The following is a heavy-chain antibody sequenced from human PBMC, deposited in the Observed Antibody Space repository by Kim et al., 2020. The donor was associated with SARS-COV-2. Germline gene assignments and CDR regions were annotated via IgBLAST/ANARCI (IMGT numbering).Heavy chain of an antibody. V-gene: IGHV3-23*01. D-gene: IGHD3-10*01. CDR3: AKGRKPYGGALES. CDR1: GFTFSSYG. Sequence: GGSLRLSCAASGFTFSSYGMNWVRQAPGRGLEWVSAVSASGGTTYYADSVKGRFTITRDNSKNTLYVQMNGLRPDDTAVYYCAKGRKPYGGALESWGQGTRVTVSS. J-gene: IGHJ5*02. CDR2: VSASGGTT.